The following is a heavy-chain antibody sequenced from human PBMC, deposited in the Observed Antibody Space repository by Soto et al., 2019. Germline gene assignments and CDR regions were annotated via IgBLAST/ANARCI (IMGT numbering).Heavy chain of an antibody. CDR3: AREPSFLEWLFGY. D-gene: IGHD3-3*02. J-gene: IGHJ4*02. V-gene: IGHV3-23*01. CDR1: GFTFSSYA. CDR2: ISGSGGST. Sequence: GGSLRLSCAASGFTFSSYAMSWVRQAPGKGLEWVSAISGSGGSTYYADSVKGRFTISRDNSKNTLYLQMNSLRAEDTTVYYCAREPSFLEWLFGYWGQGTLVTVSS.